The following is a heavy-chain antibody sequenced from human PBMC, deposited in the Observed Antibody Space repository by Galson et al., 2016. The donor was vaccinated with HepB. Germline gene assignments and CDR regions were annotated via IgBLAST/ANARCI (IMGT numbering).Heavy chain of an antibody. J-gene: IGHJ4*02. CDR2: INHTGNT. V-gene: IGHV4-34*01. Sequence: ETLSLTCAVYGGSFSGYYWSWIRQSPGKGLEWIGDINHTGNTNSNPSLKSRVTMSVDTSKNQFSLRLSSVTAADTAVYYCARARADYVWGSYRSPWFDYWGQGTLVTVSS. D-gene: IGHD3-16*02. CDR1: GGSFSGYY. CDR3: ARARADYVWGSYRSPWFDY.